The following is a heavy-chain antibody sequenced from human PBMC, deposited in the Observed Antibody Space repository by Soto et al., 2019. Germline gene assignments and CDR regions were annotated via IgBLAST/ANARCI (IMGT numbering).Heavy chain of an antibody. J-gene: IGHJ3*02. Sequence: GGSLRLSCAASGFTFSSYGMHWVRQAPGKGLEWVAVIWYDGSNKYYADSVKGRLTISRDNSKNTLYLQMNSLRAEDTAVYYCARTAVAGPSGGFGAFDIWGQGTMVTVSS. D-gene: IGHD6-19*01. CDR2: IWYDGSNK. V-gene: IGHV3-33*01. CDR3: ARTAVAGPSGGFGAFDI. CDR1: GFTFSSYG.